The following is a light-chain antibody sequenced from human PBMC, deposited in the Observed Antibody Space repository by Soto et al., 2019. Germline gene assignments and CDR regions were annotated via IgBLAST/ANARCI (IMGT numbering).Light chain of an antibody. CDR2: GAS. J-gene: IGKJ1*01. CDR3: QQYRT. V-gene: IGKV3-15*01. CDR1: QSVSSN. Sequence: EIVMTQSPATLSVSPGERATLSCRASQSVSSNLAWYQQKPGQAPRLLIYGASTRATGIPDRFSGSGSGTDFTLTNSRLHSEDVAVYYCQQYRTLGQGTKV.